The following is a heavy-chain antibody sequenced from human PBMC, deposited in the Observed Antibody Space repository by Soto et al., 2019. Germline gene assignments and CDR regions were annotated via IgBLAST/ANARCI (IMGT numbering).Heavy chain of an antibody. V-gene: IGHV3-30*18. CDR3: AKDVGAAAGYYYYYGMDV. D-gene: IGHD6-13*01. Sequence: QVQLVESGGGVVQPGRSLRLSCAASGFTFSSYGMHWVRQAPGKGLEWVAVISYDGSNKYYADSVKGRFTISRDNSKNTLYLQMNSLRAEDTAVYYRAKDVGAAAGYYYYYGMDVWGQGTTVTVSS. CDR1: GFTFSSYG. J-gene: IGHJ6*02. CDR2: ISYDGSNK.